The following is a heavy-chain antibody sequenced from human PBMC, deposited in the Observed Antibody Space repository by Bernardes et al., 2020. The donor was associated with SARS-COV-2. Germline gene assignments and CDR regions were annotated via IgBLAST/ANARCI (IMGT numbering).Heavy chain of an antibody. CDR2: LNPDGSRT. Sequence: GGSLRLSCAASGFTFSRYWMHWVRQVPGKGLVWVSRLNPDGSRTDYADSVKGRFTIFRDNAKNILYLQMNSLGAEDTAVYYCAGAPDCGGGSCDSYHYRGLGVWGQGATVIVSS. CDR1: GFTFSRYW. J-gene: IGHJ6*02. CDR3: AGAPDCGGGSCDSYHYRGLGV. D-gene: IGHD2-15*01. V-gene: IGHV3-74*01.